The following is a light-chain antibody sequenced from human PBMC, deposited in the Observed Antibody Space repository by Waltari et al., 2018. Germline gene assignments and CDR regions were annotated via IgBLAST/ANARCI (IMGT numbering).Light chain of an antibody. CDR3: AAWDDSLTVR. CDR1: SSNIRSSF. V-gene: IGLV1-47*01. CDR2: RND. Sequence: QSVLTQPPSASGTPGQRVTISCSGSSSNIRSSFVCWYLHLPGTAPKLLIYRNDQRPSGVPDRFSGARSGTSASLAISGLRSEDEADYDCAAWDDSLTVRFGGGTKLTVL. J-gene: IGLJ3*02.